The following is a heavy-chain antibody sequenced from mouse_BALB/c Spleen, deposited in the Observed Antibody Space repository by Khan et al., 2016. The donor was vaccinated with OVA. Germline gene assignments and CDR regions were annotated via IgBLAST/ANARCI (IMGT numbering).Heavy chain of an antibody. Sequence: QVRLQQSGAELVRPGASVKLSCKTSGYIFTSYWIHWVKQRPGQGLEWIARIYPGTDNSYYSEKVKDKATLTADKSSSTAYMQLSSLKSEDSAVYFCAREEALYYFEYWGQGTTLTVSS. CDR2: IYPGTDNS. D-gene: IGHD3-2*02. V-gene: IGHV1S132*01. CDR1: GYIFTSYW. J-gene: IGHJ2*01. CDR3: AREEALYYFEY.